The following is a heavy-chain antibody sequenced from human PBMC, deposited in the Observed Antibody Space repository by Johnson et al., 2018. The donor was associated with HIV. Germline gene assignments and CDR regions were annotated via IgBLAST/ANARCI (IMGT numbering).Heavy chain of an antibody. J-gene: IGHJ3*02. Sequence: VQLVESGGGVAQPGGSLRLSCAASGFTFDDYGMSWVRQAPGKGLEWVSVIYSGGSTYYADSVKGRFTISRDNSKNTLYLQMNSLRAEDKAVYYCARPEYGDRGCAFDIWGQGTMVTVSS. D-gene: IGHD4-17*01. CDR3: ARPEYGDRGCAFDI. V-gene: IGHV3-66*04. CDR1: GFTFDDYG. CDR2: IYSGGST.